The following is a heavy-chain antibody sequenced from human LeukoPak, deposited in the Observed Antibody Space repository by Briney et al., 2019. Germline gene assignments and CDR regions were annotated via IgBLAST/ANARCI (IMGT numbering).Heavy chain of an antibody. D-gene: IGHD3-22*01. Sequence: GGSLRLSCAASGFTFSSYAMSWVRQAPGKGLEWVSAISGSGGSTYYADSVKGRFTISRDNSKNTLYLQMNSLRAEDTAVYYCARDPGLDYYDSSGYYDYWGQGTLVTVSS. CDR1: GFTFSSYA. CDR2: ISGSGGST. V-gene: IGHV3-23*01. CDR3: ARDPGLDYYDSSGYYDY. J-gene: IGHJ4*02.